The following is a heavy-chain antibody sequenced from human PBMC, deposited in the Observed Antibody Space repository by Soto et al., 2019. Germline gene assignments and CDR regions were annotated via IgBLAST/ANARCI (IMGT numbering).Heavy chain of an antibody. Sequence: QVQLVQSGAEVKKPGASVKVSCKASGYTFTTYDISWVRQAPGQGLEWMGRISTYNGNTNYTQSLQGRLTMTTDTSTTTAYMEVRSLRSHDTAVYYCARDPYDVLMVNAPNLYVMDGWGQETTVTVSS. V-gene: IGHV1-18*01. CDR1: GYTFTTYD. J-gene: IGHJ6*02. D-gene: IGHD2-8*01. CDR2: ISTYNGNT. CDR3: ARDPYDVLMVNAPNLYVMDG.